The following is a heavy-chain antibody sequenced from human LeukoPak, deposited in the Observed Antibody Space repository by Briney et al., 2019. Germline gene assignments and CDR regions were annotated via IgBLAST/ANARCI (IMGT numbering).Heavy chain of an antibody. CDR2: IRFEGSNK. D-gene: IGHD3-3*01. CDR1: GFTFSSYG. V-gene: IGHV3-30*02. J-gene: IGHJ4*02. CDR3: AKDQYGWIFGVGVD. Sequence: GGSLRLSCAASGFTFSSYGMHWDRQAPGKGLEWVAFIRFEGSNKYYADSVQGRFTISRDNSKNTLYVQMNSLRAEDTAVYYCAKDQYGWIFGVGVDWGQRTLVTVSS.